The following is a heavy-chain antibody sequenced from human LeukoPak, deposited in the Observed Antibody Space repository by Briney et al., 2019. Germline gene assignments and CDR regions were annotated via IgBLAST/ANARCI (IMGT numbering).Heavy chain of an antibody. V-gene: IGHV5-51*01. D-gene: IGHD3-22*01. CDR1: GYSFTSYW. CDR3: ARRTTRYYYDSSGYEAPHFDY. CDR2: IYPGDSDT. Sequence: GEPLKISCKGSGYSFTSYWIGWVRQMPGKGLEWMGIIYPGDSDTRYSPSFQGQVTISADKSISTAYLQWSSLKASDTAMYYCARRTTRYYYDSSGYEAPHFDYWGQGTLVTVSS. J-gene: IGHJ4*02.